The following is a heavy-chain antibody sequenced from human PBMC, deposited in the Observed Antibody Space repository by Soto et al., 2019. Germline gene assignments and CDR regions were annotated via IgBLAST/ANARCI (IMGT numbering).Heavy chain of an antibody. V-gene: IGHV3-33*01. Sequence: QVQLVESGGGVVQPGRSLRLSCAASGFTFSSYGMHWVRQAPSKGLEWVAVIWYDGSNKYYADSVKGRFTISRDNSKNTLYLQMNSLRAEDTAVYYCARDVRIYDSSGYYVGDFDYWGQGTLVTVSS. CDR3: ARDVRIYDSSGYYVGDFDY. D-gene: IGHD3-22*01. J-gene: IGHJ4*02. CDR1: GFTFSSYG. CDR2: IWYDGSNK.